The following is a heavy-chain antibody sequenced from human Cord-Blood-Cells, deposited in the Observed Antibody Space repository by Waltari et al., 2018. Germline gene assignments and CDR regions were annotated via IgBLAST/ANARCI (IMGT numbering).Heavy chain of an antibody. Sequence: QLQLQESGPGLVKPSETLSLTCTVHGGSISSSSYYLAWIRRPPGKGLEWIGSIYYSGSTYYNPSLKSRVTISVDTPKNQFSLKLSSVTAADTAVYYCARQDIVVVPAAIGYFDYWGQGTLVTVSS. D-gene: IGHD2-2*01. CDR2: IYYSGST. CDR3: ARQDIVVVPAAIGYFDY. V-gene: IGHV4-39*01. CDR1: GGSISSSSYY. J-gene: IGHJ4*02.